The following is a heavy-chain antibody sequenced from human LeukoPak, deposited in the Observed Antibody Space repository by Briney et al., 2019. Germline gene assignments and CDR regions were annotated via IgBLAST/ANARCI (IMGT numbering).Heavy chain of an antibody. J-gene: IGHJ6*02. CDR3: ARGWELGYYYYGMDV. CDR1: GFTFSSYW. Sequence: GGSLRLSCAASGFTFSSYWMSWVRQAPGKGLEWVANIKQDGSEKYYVDSVKGRFTISRDNAKNSLYLQMNSLRAEDTAVYYGARGWELGYYYYGMDVWAKGPRSPSP. CDR2: IKQDGSEK. D-gene: IGHD1-26*01. V-gene: IGHV3-7*01.